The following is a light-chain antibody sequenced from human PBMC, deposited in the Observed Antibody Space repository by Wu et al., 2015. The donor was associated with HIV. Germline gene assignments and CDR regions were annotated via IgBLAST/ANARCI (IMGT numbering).Light chain of an antibody. CDR1: QSISSN. CDR2: GAS. V-gene: IGKV3-15*01. J-gene: IGKJ1*01. CDR3: QQYNNWPPAGT. Sequence: EIVLTQSPGTLSLSPGGRATLSCRASQSISSNLAWYQQKPGQAPRLLIYGASTRAAGFPARFSGSGSGTEFTLTISSMRSEDFAVYYCQQYNNWPPAGTFGQGTKVEIK.